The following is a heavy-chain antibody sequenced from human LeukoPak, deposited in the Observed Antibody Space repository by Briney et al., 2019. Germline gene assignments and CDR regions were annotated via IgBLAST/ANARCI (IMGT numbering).Heavy chain of an antibody. CDR2: TYYRSKWYN. V-gene: IGHV6-1*01. Sequence: SQTLSLTCAISADSVSSNSAAWNWIRQSPSRGLEWLGRTYYRSKWYNDYAESVKSPITINPDTSKNQFSLHLSSVTAEDTAVYYCTRDEQWLVYFDYWGQGTLVTVSS. D-gene: IGHD6-19*01. CDR3: TRDEQWLVYFDY. J-gene: IGHJ4*02. CDR1: ADSVSSNSAA.